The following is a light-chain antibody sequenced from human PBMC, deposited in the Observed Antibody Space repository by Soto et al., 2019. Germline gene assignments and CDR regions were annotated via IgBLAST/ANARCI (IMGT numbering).Light chain of an antibody. Sequence: QSALTQPPSVSGAPGQRVTISCTGSSSNFGAGYEVHWYKQVPGAAPTLVIFNNLNRPSGVPERFSGSKSGTSASLVISGRQAEDEAEYYCQSFDSSLRVYVVGSGTQLTVL. J-gene: IGLJ1*01. V-gene: IGLV1-40*01. CDR2: NNL. CDR3: QSFDSSLRVYV. CDR1: SSNFGAGYE.